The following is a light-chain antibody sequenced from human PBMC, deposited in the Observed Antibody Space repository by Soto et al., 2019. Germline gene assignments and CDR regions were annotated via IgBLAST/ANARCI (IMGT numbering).Light chain of an antibody. Sequence: DIPMTQSPSTLSASVRDRVTITCRASQSVSAWLAWYQQKPGKAPELLIYSASTVETGVPSRFSGSGSETEFTLTISSLRPDDFATYYCQQYESYPLTFGGGTRIEIK. CDR2: SAS. V-gene: IGKV1-5*03. CDR3: QQYESYPLT. CDR1: QSVSAW. J-gene: IGKJ4*01.